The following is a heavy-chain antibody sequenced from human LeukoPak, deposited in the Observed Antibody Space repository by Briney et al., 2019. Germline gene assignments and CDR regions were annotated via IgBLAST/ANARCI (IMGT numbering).Heavy chain of an antibody. CDR2: IYSGGST. J-gene: IGHJ6*03. CDR1: GFTVSSNY. D-gene: IGHD3-10*01. CDR3: ARVGSRGSYYYYMDV. V-gene: IGHV3-66*02. Sequence: PGGSLRLSCAASGFTVSSNYMSWVHQAPGKGLEWVSVIYSGGSTYYADSVKGRFTISRDNSKNTLYLQMNSLRAEDTAVYYCARVGSRGSYYYYMDVWGKGTTVTVSS.